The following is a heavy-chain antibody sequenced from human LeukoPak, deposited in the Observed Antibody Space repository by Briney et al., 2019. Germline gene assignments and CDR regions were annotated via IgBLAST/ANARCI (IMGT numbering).Heavy chain of an antibody. CDR3: ARELERPNFFDY. CDR1: GFTFSSYT. V-gene: IGHV3-30*04. Sequence: HPGGSLRLSCEASGFTFSSYTMHWVRQAPGKGLEWVTVISHDANTKYYADSVKGRFTISRDNSKNTLYLQMNSLRAEDTAVYYCARELERPNFFDYWGQGTLVTVSS. J-gene: IGHJ4*02. CDR2: ISHDANTK. D-gene: IGHD1-1*01.